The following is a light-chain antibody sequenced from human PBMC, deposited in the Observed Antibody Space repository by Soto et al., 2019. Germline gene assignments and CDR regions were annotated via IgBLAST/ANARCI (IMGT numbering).Light chain of an antibody. CDR1: SAYSGNA. CDR2: VTNDGSH. V-gene: IGLV4-69*02. J-gene: IGLJ7*01. CDR3: QAWGTGIAV. Sequence: QSVLTQSPSASASLGASVKLTCTLSSAYSGNAIAWHQQQPEKGPRYLMRVTNDGSHSKGDGIPDRFSGSSSGAERYLSISNLQSEDEAEYYCQAWGTGIAVFGGGTQLTVL.